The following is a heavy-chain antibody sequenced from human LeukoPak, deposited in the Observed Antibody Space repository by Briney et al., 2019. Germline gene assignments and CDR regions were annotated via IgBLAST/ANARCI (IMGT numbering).Heavy chain of an antibody. CDR2: IYPGDSDT. V-gene: IGHV5-51*01. J-gene: IGHJ5*02. Sequence: GESLKISCKGSGYSFTSYWIGWVRQLPGKGLELMGIIYPGDSDTRYSPSFQGQVTISADKSISTAYLQWSSLKASDTAMYYCARQESGYSSSWVIDPWGQGTLVTVSS. D-gene: IGHD6-13*01. CDR1: GYSFTSYW. CDR3: ARQESGYSSSWVIDP.